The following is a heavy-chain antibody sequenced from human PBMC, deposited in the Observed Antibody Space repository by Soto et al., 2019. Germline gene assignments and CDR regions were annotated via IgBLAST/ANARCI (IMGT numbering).Heavy chain of an antibody. Sequence: QVQLVQSGAEVKKPGSSVKVSCKASGGTFSSYAISWVRQAPGQGLEWMGGIIPIFGTANYAQKFQGRVTITADESTSTAYMELSRLRSEDTAVYYCASTYYGSGSYYEGPFDYWGQGTLVTVSS. D-gene: IGHD3-10*01. J-gene: IGHJ4*02. CDR3: ASTYYGSGSYYEGPFDY. V-gene: IGHV1-69*01. CDR2: IIPIFGTA. CDR1: GGTFSSYA.